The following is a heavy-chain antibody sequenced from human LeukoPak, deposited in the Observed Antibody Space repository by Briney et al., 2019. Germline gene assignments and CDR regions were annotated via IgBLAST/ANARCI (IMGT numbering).Heavy chain of an antibody. V-gene: IGHV4-59*01. CDR3: ARVRARYCSSTSCYGSDFDY. J-gene: IGHJ4*02. D-gene: IGHD2-2*01. CDR2: IYYSGST. Sequence: PSETLSLTCTVSGGSISSYYWSWIRQPPGKGLEWIGYIYYSGSTNYNPSLKSRVTISVDTSKNHFSLKLSSVTAADTAVYYCARVRARYCSSTSCYGSDFDYWGQGTLVTVSS. CDR1: GGSISSYY.